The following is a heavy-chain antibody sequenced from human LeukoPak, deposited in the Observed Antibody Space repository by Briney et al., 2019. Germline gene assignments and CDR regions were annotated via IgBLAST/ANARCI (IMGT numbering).Heavy chain of an antibody. D-gene: IGHD6-13*01. CDR2: IYYSGST. CDR3: ARVPIAAAGNYFDY. CDR1: GGSISSYY. J-gene: IGHJ4*02. Sequence: SETLSLTCTVSGGSISSYYWSWIRQPPGKGLEWIGYIYYSGSTNYNPSLKSRVTISVDTSKNQFSLKLSSVTAADTAVYYCARVPIAAAGNYFDYWGQGTLVTVSS. V-gene: IGHV4-59*12.